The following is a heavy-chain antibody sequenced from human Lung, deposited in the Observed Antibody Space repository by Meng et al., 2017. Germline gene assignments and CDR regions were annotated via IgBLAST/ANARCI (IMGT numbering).Heavy chain of an antibody. CDR1: GGSFSDYY. Sequence: QVQLQEWGAGLLKPSATLSLRCVVSGGSFSDYYWSWIRQPPGKGLEWIGEINHSGSTNYNPSLESRATISVDTSQNNLSLKLSSVTAADSAVYYCARGPTTMAHDFDYWGQGTLVTVSS. CDR2: INHSGST. D-gene: IGHD4-11*01. V-gene: IGHV4-34*01. CDR3: ARGPTTMAHDFDY. J-gene: IGHJ4*02.